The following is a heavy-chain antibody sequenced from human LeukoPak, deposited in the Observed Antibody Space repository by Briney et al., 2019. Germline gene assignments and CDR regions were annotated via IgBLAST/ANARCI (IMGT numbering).Heavy chain of an antibody. CDR2: IYYSGST. Sequence: SETLSLTCTVSGGSISSYYWSWIRQPPGKGLEWIGYIYYSGSTNYNPSLKSRVTISVDTSKNQFSLKLSSVTAADTAAYYCARAAGPLAAPDFWGQGTPVTVSS. D-gene: IGHD6-13*01. CDR1: GGSISSYY. V-gene: IGHV4-59*01. J-gene: IGHJ4*02. CDR3: ARAAGPLAAPDF.